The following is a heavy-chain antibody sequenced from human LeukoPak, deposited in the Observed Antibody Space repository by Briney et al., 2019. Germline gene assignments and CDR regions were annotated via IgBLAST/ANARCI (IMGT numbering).Heavy chain of an antibody. Sequence: GGSLRLSCAASGFTFSSCAMSWVRQAPGKGLEWVSVIYSGGSTYYADSVKGRYTISRDNSKNTLYLQMNSLRAEDTAVYYRARALSYGDYGYWGQGTLVTVSS. CDR3: ARALSYGDYGY. D-gene: IGHD4-17*01. CDR1: GFTFSSCA. V-gene: IGHV3-53*01. J-gene: IGHJ4*02. CDR2: IYSGGST.